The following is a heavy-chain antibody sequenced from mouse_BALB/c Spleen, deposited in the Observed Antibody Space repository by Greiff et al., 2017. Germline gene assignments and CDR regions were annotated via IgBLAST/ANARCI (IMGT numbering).Heavy chain of an antibody. J-gene: IGHJ2*01. V-gene: IGHV2-9-2*01. CDR1: GFSLTSYD. D-gene: IGHD2-14*01. CDR2: IWTGGGT. CDR3: VRGYRYEDY. Sequence: VKLVESGPGLVAPSQSLSITCTVSGFSLTSYDISWIRQPPGKGLEWLGVIWTGGGTNYNSAFMSRLSISKDNSKSQVFLKMNSLQTDDTAIYYCVRGYRYEDYWGQGTTLTVSS.